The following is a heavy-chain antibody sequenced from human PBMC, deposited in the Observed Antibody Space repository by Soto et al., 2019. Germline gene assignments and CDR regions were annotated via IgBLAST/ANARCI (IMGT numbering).Heavy chain of an antibody. D-gene: IGHD1-1*01. Sequence: GASVKVSCKTSGYTFTSYYVHWVRQAPGQGLEWMGIINPGGGGTTYAQTFQGRLTLTRDTSTSTVYMELSSLRSEDTAVYYCKISLDSFDQWGQGTLVTGSS. CDR2: INPGGGGT. CDR1: GYTFTSYY. J-gene: IGHJ4*02. CDR3: KISLDSFDQ. V-gene: IGHV1-46*01.